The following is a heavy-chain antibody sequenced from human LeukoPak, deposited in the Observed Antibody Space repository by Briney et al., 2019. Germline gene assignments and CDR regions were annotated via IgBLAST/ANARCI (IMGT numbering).Heavy chain of an antibody. V-gene: IGHV4-59*01. D-gene: IGHD5-18*01. CDR1: GGSFSSYY. J-gene: IGHJ6*03. Sequence: SETLSLTCAVYGGSFSSYYWSWIRQPPGKGLEWIGYIYYSGSTNYNPSLKSRVTISVDSSKNQFSLKLSSVAAADTAVYYCARTTEGGYTYDYFYYYYMDVWGKGTTVTISS. CDR3: ARTTEGGYTYDYFYYYYMDV. CDR2: IYYSGST.